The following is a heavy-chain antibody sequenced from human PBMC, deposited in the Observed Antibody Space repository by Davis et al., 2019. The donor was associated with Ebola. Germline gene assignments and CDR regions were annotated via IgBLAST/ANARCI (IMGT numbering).Heavy chain of an antibody. V-gene: IGHV3-30*02. D-gene: IGHD2-2*03. Sequence: PGGSLRLSCAASGFTFSSYAMHWVRQAPGRGLEWVAFVRSHGSDDHYADSVKGRFTISRDNAKNSLYLQMNSLRAEDTAIYYCVRDGNCISTSCPYFYYGMDVWGQGTTVTVSS. J-gene: IGHJ6*02. CDR1: GFTFSSYA. CDR3: VRDGNCISTSCPYFYYGMDV. CDR2: VRSHGSDD.